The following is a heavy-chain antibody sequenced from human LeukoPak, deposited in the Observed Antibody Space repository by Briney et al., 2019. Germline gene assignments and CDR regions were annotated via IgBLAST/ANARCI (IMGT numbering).Heavy chain of an antibody. CDR2: IYYSGST. CDR1: GGSISSSSYY. J-gene: IGHJ4*02. Sequence: PSETLSLTCTVSGGSISSSSYYWGWIRQPPGKGLEWIGSIYYSGSTYYNPSLKSRVTISVDTSKNQFSLKLSSVIAADTAVYYCARRGWFGELLLGSRGQGTLVTVSS. V-gene: IGHV4-39*01. CDR3: ARRGWFGELLLGS. D-gene: IGHD3-10*01.